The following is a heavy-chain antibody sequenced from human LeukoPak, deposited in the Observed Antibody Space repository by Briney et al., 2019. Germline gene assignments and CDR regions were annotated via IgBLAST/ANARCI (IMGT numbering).Heavy chain of an antibody. D-gene: IGHD6-13*01. V-gene: IGHV4-38-2*02. Sequence: GSLRLSCTVSGYSISSGYYWGWIRQPPGKGLEWIGSIYHSGSTYYNPSLKSRVTISVDTSKNQFSLKLSPVTAADTAVYYCARETQGRYSSSWYLPHWFDPWGQGTLVTVSS. CDR3: ARETQGRYSSSWYLPHWFDP. J-gene: IGHJ5*02. CDR1: GYSISSGYY. CDR2: IYHSGST.